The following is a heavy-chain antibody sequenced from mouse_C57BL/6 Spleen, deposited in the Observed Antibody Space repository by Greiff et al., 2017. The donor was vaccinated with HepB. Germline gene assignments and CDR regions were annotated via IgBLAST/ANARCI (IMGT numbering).Heavy chain of an antibody. CDR2: IYPGDGDT. D-gene: IGHD2-1*01. CDR1: GYAFSSSW. CDR3: AREGNFFAY. V-gene: IGHV1-82*01. J-gene: IGHJ3*01. Sequence: VKLMESGPELVKPGASVKISCKASGYAFSSSWMNWVKQRPGKGLEWIGRIYPGDGDTNYNGKFKGKATLTADKSSSTAYMQLSSLTSEDSAVYFCAREGNFFAYWGQGTLVTVSA.